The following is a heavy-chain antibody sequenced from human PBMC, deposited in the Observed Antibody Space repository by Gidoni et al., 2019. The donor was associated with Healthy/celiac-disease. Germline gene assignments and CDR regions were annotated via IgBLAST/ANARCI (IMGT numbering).Heavy chain of an antibody. D-gene: IGHD3-9*01. Sequence: EVQLVEPGGGLLQPGWSLRLSRAASGFTVSSNYMSWVRQAPGKGLEWVSVIYSGGSTYSADAVKGRFPISRDNSKNTLYLQMNSLSAEDTAVYYCARDLRDDAFDIWGQGTMVTVSS. J-gene: IGHJ3*02. CDR3: ARDLRDDAFDI. V-gene: IGHV3-66*01. CDR1: GFTVSSNY. CDR2: IYSGGST.